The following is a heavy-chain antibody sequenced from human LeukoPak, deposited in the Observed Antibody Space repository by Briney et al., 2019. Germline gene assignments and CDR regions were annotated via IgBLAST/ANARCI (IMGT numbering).Heavy chain of an antibody. CDR3: AREGGMDPGLRYFDL. V-gene: IGHV4-38-2*02. J-gene: IGHJ2*01. D-gene: IGHD1-26*01. Sequence: SETLSLTCTVSGYSISSGYYWGWIRQPPGKGLEWIGSIYHSGSTYYNPSLKSRVTISVDTSKNQFSLKLSSVTAADTAVYYCAREGGMDPGLRYFDLWGRGTLVTVSS. CDR2: IYHSGST. CDR1: GYSISSGYY.